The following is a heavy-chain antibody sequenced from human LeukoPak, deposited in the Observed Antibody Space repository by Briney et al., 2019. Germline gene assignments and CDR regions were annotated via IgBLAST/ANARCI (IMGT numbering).Heavy chain of an antibody. D-gene: IGHD3/OR15-3a*01. CDR1: GGSFSGYY. J-gene: IGHJ4*02. CDR3: ARQTGSGLFILP. V-gene: IGHV4-34*01. CDR2: INHSGST. Sequence: SETLSLTCAVYGGSFSGYYWSWIRQPPGKGLEWIGEINHSGSTNYNPSLKSRVTISVDTSKNQFSLKLSSVTAADTAVYYCARQTGSGLFILPGGQGTLVTVSS.